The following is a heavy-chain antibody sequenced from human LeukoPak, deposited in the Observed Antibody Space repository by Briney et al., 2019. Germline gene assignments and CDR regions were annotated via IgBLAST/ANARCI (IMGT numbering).Heavy chain of an antibody. CDR1: GGSIRSGDYY. CDR3: ARHSGDGYSNPGSTFDI. CDR2: IHHSGRT. D-gene: IGHD5-24*01. J-gene: IGHJ3*02. V-gene: IGHV4-39*01. Sequence: SQTLSLTCTVSGGSIRSGDYYWGWIRQPPGKGLEWIASIHHSGRTYYNPSPKSRVTISVDTSKNQFSLKLSFVTAADTAVYYCARHSGDGYSNPGSTFDIWGQGTVVTVSS.